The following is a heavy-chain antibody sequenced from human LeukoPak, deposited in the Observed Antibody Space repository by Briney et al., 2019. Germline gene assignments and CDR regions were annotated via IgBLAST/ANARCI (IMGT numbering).Heavy chain of an antibody. CDR1: GYTFTGYY. D-gene: IGHD6-6*01. V-gene: IGHV1-2*02. CDR2: INPNSGGT. J-gene: IGHJ3*02. CDR3: ARDRHPGIAARPSHDAFDI. Sequence: ASVKVSCKASGYTFTGYYMHWVRQAPGQGLEWMGWINPNSGGTNYAQKFQGRVTMTRDTSISTAYMELSRLRSDDTAVYYCARDRHPGIAARPSHDAFDIWGQGTMVTVSS.